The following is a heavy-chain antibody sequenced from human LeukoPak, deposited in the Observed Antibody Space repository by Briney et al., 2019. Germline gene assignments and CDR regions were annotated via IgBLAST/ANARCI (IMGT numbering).Heavy chain of an antibody. V-gene: IGHV1-18*01. D-gene: IGHD2-21*01. CDR2: ISAYNGNT. Sequence: ASVKVSSKASGYSFTSYGISWVRQAPGQGLEWMGWISAYNGNTNYAQKLQGRVTMTTDTSTSTAYMELRSLRSDDTAVYYCARDYVVIAIPVDAFDIWGQGTMVTVSS. CDR3: ARDYVVIAIPVDAFDI. CDR1: GYSFTSYG. J-gene: IGHJ3*02.